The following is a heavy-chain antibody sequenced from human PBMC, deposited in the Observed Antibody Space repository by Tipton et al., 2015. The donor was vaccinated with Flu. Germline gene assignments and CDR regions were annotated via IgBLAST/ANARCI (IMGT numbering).Heavy chain of an antibody. CDR2: ISSSGSTI. V-gene: IGHV3-11*01. CDR3: ASRAGTLSNFDY. Sequence: SLRLSCAASGFTFSDYYMSWIRQAPGKGLEWVSCISSSGSTIYYADSVKGRFTISRDNAKNSLYLQMNSLRAEDTAVYYCASRAGTLSNFDYWGQGTLVTVSS. CDR1: GFTFSDYY. D-gene: IGHD1-26*01. J-gene: IGHJ4*02.